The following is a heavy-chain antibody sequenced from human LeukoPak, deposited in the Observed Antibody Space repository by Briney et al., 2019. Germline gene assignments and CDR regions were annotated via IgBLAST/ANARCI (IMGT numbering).Heavy chain of an antibody. Sequence: SETLSLTCTVSGGSLNNNYWRWIRQPAGKGLEWVGRISSSGSTSYSPSLKSRVDMSVDTSKNQFSLKLSSVTAADTAVYHCARDLGTTYYYDTSGYPRRTDAFDIWGQGTMVTVSS. CDR2: ISSSGST. CDR3: ARDLGTTYYYDTSGYPRRTDAFDI. CDR1: GGSLNNNY. V-gene: IGHV4-4*07. J-gene: IGHJ3*02. D-gene: IGHD3-22*01.